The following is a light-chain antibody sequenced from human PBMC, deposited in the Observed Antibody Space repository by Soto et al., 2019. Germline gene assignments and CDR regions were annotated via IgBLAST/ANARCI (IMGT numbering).Light chain of an antibody. J-gene: IGKJ1*01. CDR2: KAS. V-gene: IGKV1-5*03. CDR3: QQYNSYSPWT. Sequence: DIQMTQSPSTLSASVGDRVTITCRASQSISSWLAWYQQKPGKAPKLLIYKASSLKSGVPSRFSGSGSGTEFTLTISSLQPDDFATYYCQQYNSYSPWTFGQATKVEIK. CDR1: QSISSW.